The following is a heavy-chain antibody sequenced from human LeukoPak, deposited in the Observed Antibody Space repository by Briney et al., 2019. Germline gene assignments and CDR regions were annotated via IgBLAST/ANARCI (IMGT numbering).Heavy chain of an antibody. D-gene: IGHD5-12*01. CDR3: ARDPGSGYEEHFDY. CDR2: ISSSGSSI. CDR1: GFIFSYYY. Sequence: PGGSLRLSCAASGFIFSYYYMSWIRQAPGKGLEWVSYISSSGSSIYYADSVKGRFTISRDNAKDSLYLQMNSLRAEDTAVYYCARDPGSGYEEHFDYWGQGTLVTVSS. J-gene: IGHJ4*02. V-gene: IGHV3-11*01.